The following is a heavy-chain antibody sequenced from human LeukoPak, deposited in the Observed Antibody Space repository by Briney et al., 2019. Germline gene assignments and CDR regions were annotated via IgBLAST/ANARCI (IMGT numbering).Heavy chain of an antibody. Sequence: GGSLRLSCAASGFTVSSNYMSWVRQAPGKGLEWVSVIYSGGSTYYADSVKGRFTISRDNSKNTLYLQMNSLRAEDTAVYYCAKESTKDSNPRWGQGALVAVSS. CDR2: IYSGGST. CDR3: AKESTKDSNPR. J-gene: IGHJ4*02. V-gene: IGHV3-66*01. CDR1: GFTVSSNY. D-gene: IGHD4-11*01.